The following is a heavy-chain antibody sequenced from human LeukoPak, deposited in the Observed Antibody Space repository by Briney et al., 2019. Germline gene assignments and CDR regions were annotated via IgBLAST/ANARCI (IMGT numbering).Heavy chain of an antibody. Sequence: GASVKVSCKASGYTFTRYGISWVRQAPGQGLEWMGRIIPILGIANYAQKFQGRVTITADKSTSTAYMELSSLRSEDTAVYYCARGRLGRFGEPDYWGQGTLVTVSS. V-gene: IGHV1-69*04. D-gene: IGHD3-10*01. CDR3: ARGRLGRFGEPDY. CDR1: GYTFTRYG. CDR2: IIPILGIA. J-gene: IGHJ4*02.